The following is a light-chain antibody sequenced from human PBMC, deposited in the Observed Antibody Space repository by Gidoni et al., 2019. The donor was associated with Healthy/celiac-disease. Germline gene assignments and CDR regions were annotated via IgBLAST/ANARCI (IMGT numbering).Light chain of an antibody. CDR3: QQSYSTPVT. Sequence: DIQMTQSPSSLSASVGDRVTITCRASQSISSYLNWYQQKPGKATKLLIYAASSLQSGVPSRFSGSGSRTDFTLTISSLQPEDFATYYCQQSYSTPVTFGPGTKVDIK. V-gene: IGKV1-39*01. CDR1: QSISSY. J-gene: IGKJ3*01. CDR2: AAS.